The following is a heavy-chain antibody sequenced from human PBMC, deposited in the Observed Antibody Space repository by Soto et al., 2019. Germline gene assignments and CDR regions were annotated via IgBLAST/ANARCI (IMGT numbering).Heavy chain of an antibody. V-gene: IGHV4-31*03. CDR3: ARSRNLYQGGSWSESTHPYYHYMDV. J-gene: IGHJ6*03. D-gene: IGHD3-16*01. Sequence: SETLSLTCTVSGGSISSGDYFWTWIRQHPGKGLEWIGYIYYSGSTYYSPSLKSRVIVSVNTSKNQFSLKLSSVTAADTAVYYCARSRNLYQGGSWSESTHPYYHYMDVWGKGTTVTVSS. CDR1: GGSISSGDYF. CDR2: IYYSGST.